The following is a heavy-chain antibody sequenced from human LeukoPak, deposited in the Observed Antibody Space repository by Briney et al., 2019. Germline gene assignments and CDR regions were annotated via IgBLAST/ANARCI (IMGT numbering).Heavy chain of an antibody. J-gene: IGHJ4*02. Sequence: SETLSLTCAVYGGSFSGYYWSWIRQPPGKGLEWIGEINHSGSTNYNPCLKSRVTISVDTSKNQFSLKLSSVTAADTAVYYCASGLKASYSSSWYSAGYWGQGTLVTVSS. CDR2: INHSGST. CDR3: ASGLKASYSSSWYSAGY. CDR1: GGSFSGYY. D-gene: IGHD6-13*01. V-gene: IGHV4-34*01.